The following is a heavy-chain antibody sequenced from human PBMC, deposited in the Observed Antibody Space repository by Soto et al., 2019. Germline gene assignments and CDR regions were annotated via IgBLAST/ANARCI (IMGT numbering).Heavy chain of an antibody. V-gene: IGHV1-18*01. CDR3: ARTSVAKSLHY. CDR2: ISNYNGNT. J-gene: IGHJ4*02. Sequence: ASVKVSCKTSGHSFTTYNISWVRQAAGQGREWLGRISNYNGNTDYAQKFEGKPVLTTETSTTTAFLELTSLTSDDAAVYSCARTSVAKSLHYWGPGTLVTVS. D-gene: IGHD4-17*01. CDR1: GHSFTTYN.